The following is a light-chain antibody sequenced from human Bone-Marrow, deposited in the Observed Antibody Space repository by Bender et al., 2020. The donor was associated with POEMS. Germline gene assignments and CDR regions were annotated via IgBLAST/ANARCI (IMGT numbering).Light chain of an antibody. V-gene: IGLV2-23*01. CDR1: SSDVGHYNL. CDR3: CSFAGGPCV. Sequence: QSALTQPASMSGSPGQSVTISCTGTSSDVGHYNLVSWYQQHPGKAPKLLIYDNKRRPAGVSPRFSASKAGNVAFMTIAVLQAEDAADYYCCSFAGGPCVFGTGT. CDR2: DNK. J-gene: IGLJ1*01.